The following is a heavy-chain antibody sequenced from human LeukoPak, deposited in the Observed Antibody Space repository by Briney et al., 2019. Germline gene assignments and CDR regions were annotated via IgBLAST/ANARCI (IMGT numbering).Heavy chain of an antibody. CDR2: IYYSGST. J-gene: IGHJ4*02. Sequence: SETLSLTCTVSGGSISSGDYYWSWIRQPPGKGLEWIGYIYYSGSTYYNPSLKSRVTISVDTSKNQFSLKLSSVTAADTAVYYCARVPLRYFAPHYFDYWGQGTLATVSS. V-gene: IGHV4-30-4*01. CDR3: ARVPLRYFAPHYFDY. D-gene: IGHD3-9*01. CDR1: GGSISSGDYY.